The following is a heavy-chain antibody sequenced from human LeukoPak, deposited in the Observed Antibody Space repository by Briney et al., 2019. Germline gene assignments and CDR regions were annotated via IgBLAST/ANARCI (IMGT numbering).Heavy chain of an antibody. Sequence: PGGSLGLSCAASGFTFSSYAMSWVRQAPGKGLEWVSAISGSGGSTYYADSVKGRFTISRDNSKNTLYLQMNSLRAEDTAVYYCAKGRGSYRGNYFDYWGQGTLVTVSS. CDR3: AKGRGSYRGNYFDY. CDR2: ISGSGGST. J-gene: IGHJ4*02. V-gene: IGHV3-23*01. D-gene: IGHD1-26*01. CDR1: GFTFSSYA.